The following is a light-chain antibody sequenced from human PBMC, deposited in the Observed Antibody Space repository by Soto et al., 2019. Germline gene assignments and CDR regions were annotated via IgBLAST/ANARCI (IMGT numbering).Light chain of an antibody. J-gene: IGKJ1*01. V-gene: IGKV3-20*01. CDR2: GEY. Sequence: ICLARSAGARSLSPGERPTRSCTASQSVRRANLGWYQQKPGQAPRLLIHGEYTRATGIQDRFSGSGSGKVFTITITIPEPDDFEVYSCHKYGNSHQKFGQGNKVAIK. CDR1: QSVRRAN. CDR3: HKYGNSHQK.